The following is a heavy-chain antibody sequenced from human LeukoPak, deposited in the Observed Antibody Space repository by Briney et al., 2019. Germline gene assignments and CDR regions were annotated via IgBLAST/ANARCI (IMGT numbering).Heavy chain of an antibody. CDR3: ARVAGTGIDAFDI. Sequence: GGSLRLSCAASGFTFSSYEMNWVRQAPGKGLEWVSYISSSGSTIYYADSVKGRFTISRDNAKNSLYLQMNSLRAEDTAVYYCARVAGTGIDAFDIWGQGTMVTVSS. D-gene: IGHD6-19*01. CDR1: GFTFSSYE. J-gene: IGHJ3*02. CDR2: ISSSGSTI. V-gene: IGHV3-48*03.